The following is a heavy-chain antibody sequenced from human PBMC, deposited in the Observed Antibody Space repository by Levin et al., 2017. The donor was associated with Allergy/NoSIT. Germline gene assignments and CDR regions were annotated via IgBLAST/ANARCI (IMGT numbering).Heavy chain of an antibody. D-gene: IGHD3-16*01. J-gene: IGHJ4*02. Sequence: GGSLRLSCAASGFTFSTYWMNWVRQAPGRGLEWVANIKHDGSETYYVDSVKGRFTISRDNAENSLYLQMNSLRTEDTAVYYCARAPGGHWVSYYFDFWGQGTLVTGSS. CDR1: GFTFSTYW. V-gene: IGHV3-7*01. CDR2: IKHDGSET. CDR3: ARAPGGHWVSYYFDF.